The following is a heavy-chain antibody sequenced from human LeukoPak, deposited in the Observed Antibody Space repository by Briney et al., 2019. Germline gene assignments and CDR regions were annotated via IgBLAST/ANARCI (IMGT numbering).Heavy chain of an antibody. CDR3: ARIWFGELDKQGY. D-gene: IGHD3-10*01. CDR2: INHSGST. V-gene: IGHV4-34*01. CDR1: GGSFSGYY. J-gene: IGHJ4*02. Sequence: SETLSLTCAVYGGSFSGYYWSWIRQPPGKGLEWIGEINHSGSTNYNPSLKSRVTISVDTSKNQFSLKLSSVTAADTAVYYCARIWFGELDKQGYWGQGTLVTVSS.